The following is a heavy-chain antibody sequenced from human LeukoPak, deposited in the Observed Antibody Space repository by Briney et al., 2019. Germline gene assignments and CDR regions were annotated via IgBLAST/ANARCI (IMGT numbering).Heavy chain of an antibody. D-gene: IGHD2-2*01. CDR2: IKQGGSEK. V-gene: IGHV3-7*03. Sequence: GGSLRLSCAASGFTFSSYWMSWVRQAPGKGLEWVANIKQGGSEKYYVDSVKGRFTISRDNAKNSLYLQMNSLRAEDTAVYYCARDDDIVVVPAAMGVAFDIWGQGTMVTVSS. J-gene: IGHJ3*02. CDR1: GFTFSSYW. CDR3: ARDDDIVVVPAAMGVAFDI.